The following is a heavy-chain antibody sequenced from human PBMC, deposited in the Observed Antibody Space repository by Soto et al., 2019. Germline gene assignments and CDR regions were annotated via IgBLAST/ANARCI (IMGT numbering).Heavy chain of an antibody. D-gene: IGHD1-26*01. CDR2: IIPIFGTA. Sequence: SVKVSCKASGGTFSSYAISWVRQAPGQGLEWMGGIIPIFGTANYAQKFQGRVTITADESTSTAYMELSSLRSEDTAVYYCARRGIVWSYDYYFDYWGQGTLVTVSS. V-gene: IGHV1-69*13. J-gene: IGHJ4*02. CDR1: GGTFSSYA. CDR3: ARRGIVWSYDYYFDY.